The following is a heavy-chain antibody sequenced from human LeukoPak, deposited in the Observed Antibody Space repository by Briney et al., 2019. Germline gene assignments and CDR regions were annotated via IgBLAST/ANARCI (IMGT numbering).Heavy chain of an antibody. CDR3: SRENGAFSPFGY. D-gene: IGHD2-8*01. Sequence: SGTLSLTCGVSGGSITSTNWWSWVRQPPGQGLEWIGEVSLSGLTNYNPSLSSRVIMALDTSKNHLSLHLTSVTAADTAVYYCSRENGAFSPFGYWGEGYLVTVLS. J-gene: IGHJ4*02. CDR2: VSLSGLT. V-gene: IGHV4-4*02. CDR1: GGSITSTNW.